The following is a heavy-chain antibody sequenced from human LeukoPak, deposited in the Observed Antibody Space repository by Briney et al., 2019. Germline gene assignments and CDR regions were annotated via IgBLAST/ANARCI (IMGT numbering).Heavy chain of an antibody. J-gene: IGHJ4*02. CDR1: GGSISSSSYY. CDR3: ARTAMGKVGAKTFGYFDY. D-gene: IGHD1-26*01. V-gene: IGHV3-66*01. CDR2: IYSGGST. Sequence: PSETLSLTCTVSGGSISSSSYYWGWIRQPPGKGLEWVSVIYSGGSTYYADSVKGRFTISRDNSKNTLYLQMNSLRAEDTAVYYCARTAMGKVGAKTFGYFDYWGQGTLVTVSS.